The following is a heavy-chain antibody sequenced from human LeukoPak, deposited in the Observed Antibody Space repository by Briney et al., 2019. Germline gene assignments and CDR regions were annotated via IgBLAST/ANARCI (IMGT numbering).Heavy chain of an antibody. Sequence: SETLSLTCTVSGGSISSSSYYWGWIRQPPGKGLEWIGSIYHSGSTYYNPSLKSRVTISVDTSKNQFSLKLSSVTAADTAVYYCARVATTFYYYYYMDVWGKGTTVTVSS. CDR3: ARVATTFYYYYYMDV. J-gene: IGHJ6*03. V-gene: IGHV4-39*07. CDR2: IYHSGST. D-gene: IGHD5-12*01. CDR1: GGSISSSSYY.